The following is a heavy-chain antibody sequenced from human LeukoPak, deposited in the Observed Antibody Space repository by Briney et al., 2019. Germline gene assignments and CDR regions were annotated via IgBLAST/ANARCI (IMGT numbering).Heavy chain of an antibody. CDR3: ASADPGVAGYDY. D-gene: IGHD6-19*01. J-gene: IGHJ4*02. CDR1: GGSFSGYY. CDR2: INHSGST. Sequence: SETLSLTCAVYGGSFSGYYWSWIRQPPGKGLEWIGEINHSGSTNYNPSLKSRVTISVDTSKNQFSLKLSSVTAADTAVYYCASADPGVAGYDYWGQGTLVTVSS. V-gene: IGHV4-34*01.